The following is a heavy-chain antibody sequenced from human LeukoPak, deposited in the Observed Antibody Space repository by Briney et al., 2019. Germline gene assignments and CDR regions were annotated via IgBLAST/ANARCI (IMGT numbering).Heavy chain of an antibody. J-gene: IGHJ3*02. V-gene: IGHV3-21*01. CDR3: ARERSSTSPDAFDI. Sequence: GGSLRLSCSASGFTFSTYAMGCVRQAPGTGLEWVSSIDNSGTVTYYADSVKGRFTISRDNAKNSLYLQMNSLRAEDTAVYYCARERSSTSPDAFDIWGQGTMVTVSS. CDR2: IDNSGTVT. D-gene: IGHD2-2*01. CDR1: GFTFSTYA.